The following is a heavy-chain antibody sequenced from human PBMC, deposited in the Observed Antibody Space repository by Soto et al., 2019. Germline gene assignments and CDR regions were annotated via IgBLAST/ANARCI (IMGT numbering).Heavy chain of an antibody. D-gene: IGHD4-17*01. J-gene: IGHJ3*02. V-gene: IGHV1-18*01. Sequence: ASVKVSCKASGYTFTSYGISWVRQAPGQGLEWMGWISAYNGNTNYAQKLQGRVTMTTDTSTSTAYMELRSLRSEDTAVYYCARGIPPVTTDAFDIWGQGTMVTVSS. CDR1: GYTFTSYG. CDR3: ARGIPPVTTDAFDI. CDR2: ISAYNGNT.